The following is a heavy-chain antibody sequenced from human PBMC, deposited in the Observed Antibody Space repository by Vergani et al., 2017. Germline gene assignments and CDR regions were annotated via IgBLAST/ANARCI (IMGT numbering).Heavy chain of an antibody. V-gene: IGHV4-59*11. Sequence: QVQLQESGPGLVKSSETLSLTCSVSFDSIRNLYFYWISQPPGKGLEWIGSIHYSENTNYNPSLETRVTISVDTSKKQFSLTLTSVTAADTAVYYCASDTHSGQRAVRWGQGILVTVTS. CDR1: FDSIRNLY. CDR2: IHYSENT. D-gene: IGHD6-19*01. J-gene: IGHJ4*02. CDR3: ASDTHSGQRAVR.